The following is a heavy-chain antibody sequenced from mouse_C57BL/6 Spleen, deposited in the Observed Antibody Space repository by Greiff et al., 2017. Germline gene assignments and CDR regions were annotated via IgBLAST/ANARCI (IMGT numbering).Heavy chain of an antibody. CDR1: GYTFTSYW. J-gene: IGHJ4*01. D-gene: IGHD1-1*01. CDR3: ARVTTVVARNAMDY. Sequence: QVQLQQPGAELVKPGASVKLSCKASGYTFTSYWMQWVKQRPGQGLEWIGEIDPSDSYTNYNQKFKGKATLTVDTSSSTAYMQLSSLTSEDSAVYYCARVTTVVARNAMDYWGQGTSVTVSS. CDR2: IDPSDSYT. V-gene: IGHV1-50*01.